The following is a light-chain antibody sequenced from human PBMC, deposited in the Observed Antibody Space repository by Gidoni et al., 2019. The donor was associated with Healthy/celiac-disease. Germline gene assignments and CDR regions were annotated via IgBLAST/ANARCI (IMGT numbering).Light chain of an antibody. CDR3: QQYNSYSLT. J-gene: IGKJ1*01. CDR2: KAS. V-gene: IGKV1-5*03. Sequence: EIQMTQSPATLSASVGDRVTMTCRASQSLNRWLAWYQQKPGKAPKLLIHKASSLESGVPSRFSGSESGTEFSLTISGLQPDDFATYYCQQYNSYSLTFGQGTTVEMK. CDR1: QSLNRW.